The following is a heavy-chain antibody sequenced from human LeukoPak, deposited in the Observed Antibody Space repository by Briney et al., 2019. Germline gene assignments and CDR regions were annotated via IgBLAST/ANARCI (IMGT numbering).Heavy chain of an antibody. Sequence: GGSLRLSCAASGFTFSSYSMNWVRQAPGKGLEWVSSISSSSSYIYYADSVKGRFTISRDNAKNSLYLQMNSLRAEDTAVYYCARVPYSSSWCLDYWGQGTLVTVSS. CDR1: GFTFSSYS. J-gene: IGHJ4*02. CDR2: ISSSSSYI. D-gene: IGHD6-13*01. CDR3: ARVPYSSSWCLDY. V-gene: IGHV3-21*01.